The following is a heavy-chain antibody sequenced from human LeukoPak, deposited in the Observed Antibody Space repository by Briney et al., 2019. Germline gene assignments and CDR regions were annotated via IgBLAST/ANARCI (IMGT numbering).Heavy chain of an antibody. CDR2: IYTSGST. CDR1: GGSISSYY. Sequence: SETLSLTCTVSGGSISSYYWSWIRQPPGKGLEWIGRIYTSGSTNYNPSLKSRVTMSVDTSKNQFSLRLSSVTAADTAVYYCARDFFPYCSSTSCYYNWFDPWGQGTLVTVSS. J-gene: IGHJ5*02. V-gene: IGHV4-4*07. CDR3: ARDFFPYCSSTSCYYNWFDP. D-gene: IGHD2-2*01.